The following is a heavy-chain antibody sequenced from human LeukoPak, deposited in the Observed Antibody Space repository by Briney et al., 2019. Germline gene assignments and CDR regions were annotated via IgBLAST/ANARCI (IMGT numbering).Heavy chain of an antibody. D-gene: IGHD3-22*01. Sequence: PGGSLRLSCAASGFTFSSYALSWVRQAPGKGLEWVSAISGSGGSTYYADSVKGRFTISRDNSKNTLYLQMNSLRAEDTAVYYCAKDITPQNYYDTGGALDYWGQGTLVTVSS. CDR3: AKDITPQNYYDTGGALDY. CDR1: GFTFSSYA. V-gene: IGHV3-23*01. CDR2: ISGSGGST. J-gene: IGHJ4*02.